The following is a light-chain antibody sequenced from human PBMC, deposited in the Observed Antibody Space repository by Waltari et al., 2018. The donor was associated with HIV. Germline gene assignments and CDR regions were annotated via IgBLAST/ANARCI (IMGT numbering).Light chain of an antibody. CDR1: ALARQY. CDR2: KDS. CDR3: QSADSSGSNFV. Sequence: SYELTQQPSVSVSPGQTARITCSGDALARQYPHWYQQKSGQAPVSVIYKDSERPSGSPERFSGSSSGTTVTLTISGVQAEDEADYYCQSADSSGSNFVFGTGTKVTVL. J-gene: IGLJ1*01. V-gene: IGLV3-25*03.